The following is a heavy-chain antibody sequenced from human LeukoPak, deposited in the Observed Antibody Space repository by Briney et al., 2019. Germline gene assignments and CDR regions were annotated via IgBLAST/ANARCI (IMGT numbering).Heavy chain of an antibody. D-gene: IGHD6-13*01. V-gene: IGHV7-4-1*02. CDR2: INTNTGNP. Sequence: ASVKVSCKASGYTFTSYAMNWVRQAPGQGLEWMGWINTNTGNPTYAQGFTVRFVFSLDTSVSTAYLQISSLKAEDTAVYYCARLSYSSSWSDYYFDYWGQGTLVTVSS. J-gene: IGHJ4*02. CDR3: ARLSYSSSWSDYYFDY. CDR1: GYTFTSYA.